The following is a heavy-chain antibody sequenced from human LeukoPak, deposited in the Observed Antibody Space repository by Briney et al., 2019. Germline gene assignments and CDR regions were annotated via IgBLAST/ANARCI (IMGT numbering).Heavy chain of an antibody. V-gene: IGHV3-30-3*01. J-gene: IGHJ4*02. Sequence: GGSLRLSCVGSGFVFSKYAVHWVRQAPGKGLEWVAVVSYDGDFKLYGDSVKGRFTISRDNTQNMLFLQMNDLRPQDAATYFCARDPYSHDSSGFSYFLQYWGQGTVVTVSS. CDR1: GFVFSKYA. D-gene: IGHD6-19*01. CDR2: VSYDGDFK. CDR3: ARDPYSHDSSGFSYFLQY.